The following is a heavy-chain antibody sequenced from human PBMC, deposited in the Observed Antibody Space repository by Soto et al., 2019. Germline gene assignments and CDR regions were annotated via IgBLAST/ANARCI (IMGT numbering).Heavy chain of an antibody. V-gene: IGHV4-61*01. D-gene: IGHD1-26*01. CDR1: GDSVGNGPYY. CDR3: ARVGSSCHSGGCYYYYGLGV. Sequence: QVRLQESGPGLVKPSETLSLSCLVSGDSVGNGPYYWSWIRQSPGEGLEWIAYIYYSGSTNVNPSLESTINISIDMSKYQFFLELCSVTAADSAVYFCARVGSSCHSGGCYYYYGLGVWGQGTTV. J-gene: IGHJ6*02. CDR2: IYYSGST.